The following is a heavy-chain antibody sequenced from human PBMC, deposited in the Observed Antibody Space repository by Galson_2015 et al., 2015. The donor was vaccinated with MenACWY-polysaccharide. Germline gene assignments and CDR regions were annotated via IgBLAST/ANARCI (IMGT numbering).Heavy chain of an antibody. CDR1: GGSVSGYY. Sequence: SETLSLTCTVSGGSVSGYYWSWIRQPPGKGLEWIGYMHYSGGTDYNYNPSLKSRMIISVDMSKNQFSLNLSSVTAADTAVYYCARHWKSSDWYERDYYYYYYMDVWGKGTTVTVSS. V-gene: IGHV4-59*08. CDR3: ARHWKSSDWYERDYYYYYYMDV. D-gene: IGHD6-19*01. J-gene: IGHJ6*03. CDR2: MHYSGGTDY.